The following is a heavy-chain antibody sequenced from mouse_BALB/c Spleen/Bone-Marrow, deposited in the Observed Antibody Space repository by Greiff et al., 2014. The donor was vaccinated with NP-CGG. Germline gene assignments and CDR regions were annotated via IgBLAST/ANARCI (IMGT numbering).Heavy chain of an antibody. D-gene: IGHD3-3*01. J-gene: IGHJ3*01. V-gene: IGHV1-67*01. CDR2: ITTYSANA. CDR1: GYTFTDYA. CDR3: ARGGTGPFPY. Sequence: QVQLKESGPELARPGESVKISCKGSGYTFTDYAIHWVKQSHAKSLEWIGVITTYSANAKYNQKFKGKATMTVDKSSSTAYLELARLTSEDSDIYYCARGGTGPFPYWGQGTLVTVSA.